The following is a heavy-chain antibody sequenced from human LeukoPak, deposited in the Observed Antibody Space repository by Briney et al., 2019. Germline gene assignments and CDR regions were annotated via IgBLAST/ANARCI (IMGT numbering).Heavy chain of an antibody. CDR2: INWNGGST. Sequence: PGGSLRLSCAASGFTFDDYGMSWVRQARGKGLEWVSGINWNGGSTGYADSVKGRFTISRDNAKNSLYLQMNSPRAEDTALYYCARENPAMVTWEAYAFDIWGQGTMVTVSS. D-gene: IGHD5-18*01. V-gene: IGHV3-20*04. CDR3: ARENPAMVTWEAYAFDI. J-gene: IGHJ3*02. CDR1: GFTFDDYG.